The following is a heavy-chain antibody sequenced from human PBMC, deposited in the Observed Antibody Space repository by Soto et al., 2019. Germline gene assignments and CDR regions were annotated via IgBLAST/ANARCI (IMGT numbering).Heavy chain of an antibody. CDR1: GGSISSGGYY. V-gene: IGHV4-31*03. D-gene: IGHD6-6*01. Sequence: SETLSLTCTVSGGSISSGGYYWSWIRQHPGKGLEWIGYIYYSGSTYYNPSLKSRVTISVDTSKNQFSLKLSSVTAADTAVYYCASSRRARPWGLNWFDPWGQGTLVTVSS. CDR3: ASSRRARPWGLNWFDP. CDR2: IYYSGST. J-gene: IGHJ5*02.